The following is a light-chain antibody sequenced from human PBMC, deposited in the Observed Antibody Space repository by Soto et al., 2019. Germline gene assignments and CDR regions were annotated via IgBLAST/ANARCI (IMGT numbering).Light chain of an antibody. V-gene: IGKV1-5*03. Sequence: DIQMTQSPSILSASVGDRVTITCRASQSISSWLAWYQQKPGKAPNLLIYKASHLENGVPSRFSGSGSGTEFTLTISSLEPEDFAVYYCQQRSNWPRTFGQGTKVDIK. CDR1: QSISSW. CDR3: QQRSNWPRT. J-gene: IGKJ1*01. CDR2: KAS.